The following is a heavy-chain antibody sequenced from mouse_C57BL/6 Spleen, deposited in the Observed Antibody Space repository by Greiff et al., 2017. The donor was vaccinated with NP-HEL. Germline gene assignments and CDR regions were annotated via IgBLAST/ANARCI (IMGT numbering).Heavy chain of an antibody. Sequence: VQVVESGPGLVAPSQSLSITCTVSGFSLTSYGVHWVRQPPGKGLEWLVVIWSDGSTTYNSALKSRLSISKDNSKSQVFLKMNSLQTDDTAMYYCARHGYGNHRYAMDYWGQGTSVTVSS. D-gene: IGHD2-1*01. CDR2: IWSDGST. CDR1: GFSLTSYG. V-gene: IGHV2-6-1*01. CDR3: ARHGYGNHRYAMDY. J-gene: IGHJ4*01.